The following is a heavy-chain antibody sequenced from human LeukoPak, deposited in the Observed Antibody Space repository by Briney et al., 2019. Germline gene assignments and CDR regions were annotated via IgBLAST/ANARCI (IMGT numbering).Heavy chain of an antibody. D-gene: IGHD4-17*01. CDR3: IVFGDSNH. CDR1: GLTGSHNY. Sequence: GGSLRLSCAASGLTGSHNYVSWVRQAPGKGLEWVSAIHTSGDTCYADSVKGRFNISRDTSKNTLYLQINSLRVEDTAVYYCIVFGDSNHWGQGTLVTVSS. J-gene: IGHJ5*02. V-gene: IGHV3-53*01. CDR2: IHTSGDT.